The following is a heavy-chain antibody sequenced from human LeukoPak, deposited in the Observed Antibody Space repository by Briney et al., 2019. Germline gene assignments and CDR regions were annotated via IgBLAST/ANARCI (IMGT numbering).Heavy chain of an antibody. D-gene: IGHD2-2*01. V-gene: IGHV3-30*01. CDR3: AREVLEYQLLCGAFDI. J-gene: IGHJ3*02. CDR1: GFTFSSYA. Sequence: SGRSLRLSCAASGFTFSSYAMHWVRQAPGKGLEWVAVISYDGSNKYYADSVKGRFTISRDNSKNTLYLQMNSLRAEDTAVYYCAREVLEYQLLCGAFDIWGQGTMVTVPS. CDR2: ISYDGSNK.